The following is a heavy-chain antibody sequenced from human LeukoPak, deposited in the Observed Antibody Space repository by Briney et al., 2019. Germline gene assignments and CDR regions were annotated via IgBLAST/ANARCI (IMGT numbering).Heavy chain of an antibody. CDR1: GVSFSSYY. V-gene: IGHV4-59*08. Sequence: SETLSLTCTVSGVSFSSYYWSWIRQPPGEGLEWIGNIFYSGSPNYKSSLKSRVTTSFDTSKNQFSLKLSSVTAADTAVYYCARVGHIVAAGTYDYWGQGTLVTVSS. CDR3: ARVGHIVAAGTYDY. CDR2: IFYSGSP. D-gene: IGHD6-13*01. J-gene: IGHJ4*02.